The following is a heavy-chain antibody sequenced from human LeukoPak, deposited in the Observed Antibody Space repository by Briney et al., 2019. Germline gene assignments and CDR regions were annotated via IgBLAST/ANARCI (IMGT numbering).Heavy chain of an antibody. V-gene: IGHV3-21*01. CDR3: ARDTADIVATYYFDY. J-gene: IGHJ4*02. Sequence: GGSLRLSCAASGFTFSSSAMNWVRQAPGKGLEWVSSINNVGSHIYYADSVKGRFTISRDNAKNSLYLQMNSLRAEDTAVYYCARDTADIVATYYFDYWGQGTLVTVSS. CDR2: INNVGSHI. CDR1: GFTFSSSA. D-gene: IGHD5-12*01.